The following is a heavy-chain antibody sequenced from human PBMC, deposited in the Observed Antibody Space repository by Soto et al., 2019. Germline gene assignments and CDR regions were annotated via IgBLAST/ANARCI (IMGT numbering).Heavy chain of an antibody. CDR1: GYTFTSYG. CDR2: ISAYNGNT. CDR3: ARDSPPVDY. Sequence: QVQLVQSGAEVKKPGASVKVSCKASGYTFTSYGISWVRQAPGQGLEWMGWISAYNGNTKNAQKLQXXXTXSTDTSTSTAYMELRSLRSDDTAVYYCARDSPPVDYWGQGTLVTVSS. V-gene: IGHV1-18*01. J-gene: IGHJ4*02.